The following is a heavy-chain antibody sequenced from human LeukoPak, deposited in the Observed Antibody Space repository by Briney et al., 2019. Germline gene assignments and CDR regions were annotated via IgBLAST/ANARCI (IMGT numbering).Heavy chain of an antibody. CDR3: ARDGEGELTGDDY. CDR2: IYHSGST. CDR1: GGSISSGGYY. V-gene: IGHV4-30-2*01. D-gene: IGHD1-26*01. J-gene: IGHJ4*02. Sequence: PSETLSLTCTVSGGSISSGGYYWSWIRQPPGKGLEWIGYIYHSGSTYYNPSLKSRVTISVDRSKNQFSLKLSSVTAADTAVYYCARDGEGELTGDDYWGQGTLVTVSS.